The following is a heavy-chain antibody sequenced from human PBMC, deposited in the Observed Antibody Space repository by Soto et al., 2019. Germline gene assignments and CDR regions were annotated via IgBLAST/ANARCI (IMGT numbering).Heavy chain of an antibody. CDR1: GFTFSSYA. CDR2: ISGSGGST. Sequence: GGSLRLSCAASGFTFSSYAMSWVRQAPGKGLEWVSAISGSGGSTYYADSVKGRFTISRDNSKNTLYLQMNSLRAEDTAVYYCAKVHFGDYDFWSGYYTGNNNWFDPWGQGTLVTVSS. CDR3: AKVHFGDYDFWSGYYTGNNNWFDP. J-gene: IGHJ5*02. V-gene: IGHV3-23*01. D-gene: IGHD3-3*01.